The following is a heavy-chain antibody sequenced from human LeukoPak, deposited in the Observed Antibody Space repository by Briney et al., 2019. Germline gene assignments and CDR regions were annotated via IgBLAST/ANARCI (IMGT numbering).Heavy chain of an antibody. D-gene: IGHD3-22*01. CDR2: IYYSGTT. CDR1: SGSFSNYY. J-gene: IGHJ2*01. V-gene: IGHV4-59*01. Sequence: SETLSLTCSVSSGSFSNYYWNWVRQSPGKGLEWIGYIYYSGTTKYNPSLQSRVTFSIDTSQSRFSLKMNSVTAADTAVYYCARASSYDSSGYYFNWYFDLWGRGTLVTVSS. CDR3: ARASSYDSSGYYFNWYFDL.